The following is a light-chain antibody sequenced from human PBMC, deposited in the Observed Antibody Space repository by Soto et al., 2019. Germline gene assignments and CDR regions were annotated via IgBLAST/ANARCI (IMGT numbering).Light chain of an antibody. V-gene: IGLV2-14*01. CDR1: SGDVVGYYY. CDR2: EGS. J-gene: IGLJ1*01. CDR3: SSYTAGGTI. Sequence: QSVLAYPPSVSRSPGPSITISGSGTSGDVVGYYYVSWYQQLPGKAPKLMISEGSNRPSGVSNRFSGSKSGNTASLTISGLQAEDEADYYCSSYTAGGTIFGAGTKVTVL.